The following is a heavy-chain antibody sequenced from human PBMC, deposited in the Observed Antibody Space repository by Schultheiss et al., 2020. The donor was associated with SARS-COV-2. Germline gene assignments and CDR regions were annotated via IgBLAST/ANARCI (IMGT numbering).Heavy chain of an antibody. CDR2: IYYSGST. Sequence: SETLSLTCTVSGGSISSGGYYWSWIRQHPGKGLEWIGYIYYSGSTNYNPSLKSRVTISVDTSKNQFSLKLSSVTAADTAVYYCARPQFGVVDYWGQGTLVTVSS. V-gene: IGHV4-61*08. D-gene: IGHD3-3*01. J-gene: IGHJ4*02. CDR1: GGSISSGGYY. CDR3: ARPQFGVVDY.